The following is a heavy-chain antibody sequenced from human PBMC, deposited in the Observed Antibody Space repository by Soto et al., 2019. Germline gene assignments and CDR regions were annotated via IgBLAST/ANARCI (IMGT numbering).Heavy chain of an antibody. J-gene: IGHJ2*01. D-gene: IGHD5-12*01. V-gene: IGHV3-13*01. Sequence: GESLKISCAASGFTFSNCDMHWVRQTTGKGLEWVSAIDIAGATYYADSVKGRFTISTEKAKNSLYLQMNSLRADDTAVYYCARAARWLQSRYFDRWGRGTLVTGS. CDR1: GFTFSNCD. CDR3: ARAARWLQSRYFDR. CDR2: IDIAGAT.